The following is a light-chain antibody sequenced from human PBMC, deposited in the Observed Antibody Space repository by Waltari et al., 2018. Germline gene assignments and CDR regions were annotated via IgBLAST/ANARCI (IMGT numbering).Light chain of an antibody. CDR3: QHYVRLPVT. CDR2: GAS. V-gene: IGKV3-20*01. CDR1: QSISRY. Sequence: RATLSCRASQSISRYLAWYQQKPGQAPRLLIFGASSRATGIPDRFSGSGFGTDFSLTISRLEPEDFAVYSCQHYVRLPVTFGQGTKVEIK. J-gene: IGKJ1*01.